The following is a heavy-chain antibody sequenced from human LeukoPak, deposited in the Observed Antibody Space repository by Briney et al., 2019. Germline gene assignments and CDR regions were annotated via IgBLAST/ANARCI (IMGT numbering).Heavy chain of an antibody. J-gene: IGHJ6*03. CDR3: ARVQQQLVRGDYYYYMDV. V-gene: IGHV4-4*07. D-gene: IGHD6-13*01. CDR2: IYTSGST. Sequence: SETLSLTCTVSGGSISSYYWSWTRQPAGKGLEWIGRIYTSGSTNYNPSLKSRVTISVDTSKNQFSLKLSSVTAADTAVYYCARVQQQLVRGDYYYYMDVWGKGTTVTVSS. CDR1: GGSISSYY.